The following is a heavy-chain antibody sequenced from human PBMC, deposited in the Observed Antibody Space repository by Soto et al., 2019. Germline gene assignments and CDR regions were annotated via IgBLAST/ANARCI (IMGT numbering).Heavy chain of an antibody. J-gene: IGHJ3*01. D-gene: IGHD6-19*01. CDR3: ARQIAVSRDDFGF. CDR1: GYHVNIYQ. V-gene: IGHV5-10-1*01. CDR2: IDPSDSYT. Sequence: WESLKISCKGCGYHVNIYQISWVRQMPGKGLEWMGRIDPSDSYTTYSASFEGHVTISTDKSISTAYLQWSSLKASDTAMHYCARQIAVSRDDFGFWGQGTAVTVSS.